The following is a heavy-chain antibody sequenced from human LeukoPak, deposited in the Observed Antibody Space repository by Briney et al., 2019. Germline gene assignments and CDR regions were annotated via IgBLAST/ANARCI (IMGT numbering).Heavy chain of an antibody. V-gene: IGHV4-4*02. CDR3: ARVGGATPRYNWFDP. D-gene: IGHD1-26*01. Sequence: SGTLSLTCAVSGGSISSSNWWSWVRQPPGKGLEWIGEIYHSGSTNYNPSLKSRVTISVDKSKNQFSLKLSSVTAADTAVYYCARVGGATPRYNWFDPWGQGTLVTVSS. CDR1: GGSISSSNW. J-gene: IGHJ5*02. CDR2: IYHSGST.